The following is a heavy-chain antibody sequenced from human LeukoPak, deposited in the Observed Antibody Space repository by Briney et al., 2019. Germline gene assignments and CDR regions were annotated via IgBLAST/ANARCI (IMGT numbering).Heavy chain of an antibody. V-gene: IGHV4-30-4*01. J-gene: IGHJ3*02. CDR3: ARGRRGSHDAFDI. CDR2: IYYSGST. D-gene: IGHD1-26*01. Sequence: SETLSLTCTVSGGSISSGDYYWNWIRQPPGKGLEWIGYIYYSGSTYYNPSLKSRVTISVDTSKNQFSLKLSSVTAADTAVYYCARGRRGSHDAFDIWGQGTMVTVSS. CDR1: GGSISSGDYY.